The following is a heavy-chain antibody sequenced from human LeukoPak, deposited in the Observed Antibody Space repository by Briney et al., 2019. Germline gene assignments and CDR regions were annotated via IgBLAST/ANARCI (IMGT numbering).Heavy chain of an antibody. CDR2: INHNGNVN. D-gene: IGHD6-13*01. CDR1: GFTFSSYW. CDR3: ARGGYSSSWYPIDY. Sequence: GGSLRLSCAASGFTFSSYWMDWARQAPGKGLEWVASINHNGNVNYYVDSVKGRFTISRDNAKNSLYLQMSNLRAEDTAVYFCARGGYSSSWYPIDYWGQGTLVTVSS. V-gene: IGHV3-7*03. J-gene: IGHJ4*02.